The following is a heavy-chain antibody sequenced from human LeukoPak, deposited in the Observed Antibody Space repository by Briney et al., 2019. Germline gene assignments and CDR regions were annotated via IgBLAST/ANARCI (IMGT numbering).Heavy chain of an antibody. J-gene: IGHJ4*02. CDR3: ARDRYYDSSGYLGY. CDR2: ISGSGGST. V-gene: IGHV3-23*01. Sequence: GGSLRLSCAASGFTFSSYAMSWVRQAPGKGLEWVSAISGSGGSTYYADSVKGRFTISRDNAKNSLYLQMNSLRAEDTAVYYCARDRYYDSSGYLGYWGQGTLVTVSS. D-gene: IGHD3-22*01. CDR1: GFTFSSYA.